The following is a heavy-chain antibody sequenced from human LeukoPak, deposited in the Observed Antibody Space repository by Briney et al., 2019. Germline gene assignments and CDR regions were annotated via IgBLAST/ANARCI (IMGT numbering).Heavy chain of an antibody. CDR2: IVDTGDST. D-gene: IGHD1-26*01. J-gene: IGHJ6*03. CDR1: GFTFSSYA. Sequence: GGSLRPSCAASGFTFSSYAMSWVRQAPGKGRWWVSTIVDTGDSTFYAASVRGRFSIPRDSSKTTLYLQMNSLRAEDTAVYSCAKERGHPLANYYMDVWGKRTTVTVSS. V-gene: IGHV3-23*01. CDR3: AKERGHPLANYYMDV.